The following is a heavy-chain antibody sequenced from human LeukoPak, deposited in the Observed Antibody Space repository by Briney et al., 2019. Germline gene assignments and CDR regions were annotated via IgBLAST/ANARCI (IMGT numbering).Heavy chain of an antibody. CDR3: ARAGRSHIGFDP. CDR2: ISYDGSNK. D-gene: IGHD2-15*01. Sequence: GGSLRLSCAASGFTFGSYAMHWVRQAPGKGLEWVAVISYDGSNKYYADSVKGRFTISRDNSKNTLYLQMNSLRAEDTAVYYCARAGRSHIGFDPWGQGTLVTVSS. CDR1: GFTFGSYA. J-gene: IGHJ5*02. V-gene: IGHV3-30-3*01.